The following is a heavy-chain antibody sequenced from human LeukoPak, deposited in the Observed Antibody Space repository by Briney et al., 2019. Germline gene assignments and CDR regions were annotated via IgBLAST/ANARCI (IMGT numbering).Heavy chain of an antibody. V-gene: IGHV4-61*02. Sequence: PSQTLSLTCTVSGGSISSGSYYWSWIRQPAGKGLEWIGRIYTSGSTNYNPSLKSRVTISVDTSKNQFSLKLSSVTAADTAVYYCAREDIVGASPFDYWGQGTLATVSS. CDR3: AREDIVGASPFDY. D-gene: IGHD1-26*01. CDR2: IYTSGST. CDR1: GGSISSGSYY. J-gene: IGHJ4*02.